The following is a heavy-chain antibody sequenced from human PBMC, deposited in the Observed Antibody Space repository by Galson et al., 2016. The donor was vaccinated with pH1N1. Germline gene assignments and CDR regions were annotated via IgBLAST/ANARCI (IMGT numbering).Heavy chain of an antibody. CDR1: GDSISTNSAA. V-gene: IGHV6-1*01. J-gene: IGHJ6*03. Sequence: CAISGDSISTNSAAWNWIRQSPSRGLEWLGGTYYRSKSYNDYALSVKGRITINPDTSKNQFSLQLNSVTPEDTAVYYCARSPRDWNFPDYYNCKDVWGKGTTVTVSS. CDR2: TYYRSKSYN. CDR3: ARSPRDWNFPDYYNCKDV. D-gene: IGHD1-7*01.